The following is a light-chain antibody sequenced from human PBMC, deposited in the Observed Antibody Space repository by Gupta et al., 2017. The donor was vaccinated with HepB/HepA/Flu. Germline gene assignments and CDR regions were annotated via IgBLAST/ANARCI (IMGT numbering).Light chain of an antibody. J-gene: IGKJ1*01. CDR2: GAS. CDR3: LQDATSPVT. Sequence: EIVLTQSPGTLSLSPGERATLSCRASQSIARNFLTWYQQKPGQAPRLLIYGASNRATGVPDRFSDSGSGTDFTLNISGLEPEDFGYYYCLQDATSPVTFGQGTKVENK. CDR1: QSIARNF. V-gene: IGKV3-20*01.